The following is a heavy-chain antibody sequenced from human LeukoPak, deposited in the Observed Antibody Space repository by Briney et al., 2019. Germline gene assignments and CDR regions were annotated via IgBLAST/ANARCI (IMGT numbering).Heavy chain of an antibody. V-gene: IGHV3-23*01. J-gene: IGHJ4*02. CDR3: ATSPRGYSGYDLLY. D-gene: IGHD5-12*01. Sequence: GGSLRLSCAASGFTFSSYAMSWVRQAPGKGLEWLSSISGGGGTTYYADSVKGRFTISRDNSKNTLYLQMNSLRAEDTAVYYCATSPRGYSGYDLLYWGQGTLVTVSS. CDR2: ISGGGGTT. CDR1: GFTFSSYA.